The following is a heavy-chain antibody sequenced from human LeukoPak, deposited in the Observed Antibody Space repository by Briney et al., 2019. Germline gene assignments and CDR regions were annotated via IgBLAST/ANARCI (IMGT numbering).Heavy chain of an antibody. V-gene: IGHV3-23*01. CDR2: ISGSGGST. D-gene: IGHD3-10*01. Sequence: PGGSLRLSCAASGFTFNIYAMRCVRQAPGKGLEWVSAISGSGGSTYYADSVKGRFTISRDNSKNTLYLQMNSLRAEDTAVYYCAKGTGSYYKGVDYWGQGTLVTVSS. CDR1: GFTFNIYA. J-gene: IGHJ4*02. CDR3: AKGTGSYYKGVDY.